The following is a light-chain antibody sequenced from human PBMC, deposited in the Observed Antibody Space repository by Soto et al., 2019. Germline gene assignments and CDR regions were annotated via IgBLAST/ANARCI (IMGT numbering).Light chain of an antibody. Sequence: DIVMTQSPDSLAVSLGERATINCKSSQSVLYTSNNKNHLAWYQQKPGQPPKLLIYWASTRESGAPDRFSGSGSGTDFTLTISSLQAEDVSVYYCHQFYSIPITFGPGTKVDIK. CDR2: WAS. CDR1: QSVLYTSNNKNH. J-gene: IGKJ3*01. CDR3: HQFYSIPIT. V-gene: IGKV4-1*01.